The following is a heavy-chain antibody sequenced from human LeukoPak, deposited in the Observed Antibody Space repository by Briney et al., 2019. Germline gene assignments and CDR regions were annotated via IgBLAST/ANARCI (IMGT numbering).Heavy chain of an antibody. J-gene: IGHJ4*02. CDR1: GFTFSTYG. Sequence: GGSLRLSCAASGFTFSTYGIHWVRQAPGKGLEWVTVISYDGNNKYYADSVKGRFTISRDNSKNTLYLQMNSLRAEDTAVYYCGRELDGSVDYWGQGTLVTVSS. D-gene: IGHD3-10*01. V-gene: IGHV3-30*03. CDR3: GRELDGSVDY. CDR2: ISYDGNNK.